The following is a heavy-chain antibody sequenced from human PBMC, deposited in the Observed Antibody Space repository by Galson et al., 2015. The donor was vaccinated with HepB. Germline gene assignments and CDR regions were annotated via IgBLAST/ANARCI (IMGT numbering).Heavy chain of an antibody. CDR2: ISAYNGNT. Sequence: SVKVSCKASGYTFTSYGISWVRQAPGQGLEWMGWISAYNGNTNYAQKLQGRVTMTTDTSTSTAYMELRSLRSDDTAVYYCARDRSGSYPYYFDYWGRGTLVTVSS. V-gene: IGHV1-18*01. D-gene: IGHD1-26*01. CDR1: GYTFTSYG. CDR3: ARDRSGSYPYYFDY. J-gene: IGHJ4*02.